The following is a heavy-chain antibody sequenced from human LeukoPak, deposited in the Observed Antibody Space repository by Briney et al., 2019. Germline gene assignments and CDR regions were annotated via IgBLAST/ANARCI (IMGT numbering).Heavy chain of an antibody. V-gene: IGHV4-39*07. J-gene: IGHJ3*02. CDR3: ASIVGATPRAFDI. CDR2: IYYSGNT. CDR1: GGSISSSNYY. Sequence: SEALSLTCAVSGGSISSSNYYWGWIRQPPGQGLEWIGSIYYSGNTYYNPSLKSRVTISVDTSKDQFSLKLSSVTAADTAVYYCASIVGATPRAFDIWGQGTMVTVSS. D-gene: IGHD1-26*01.